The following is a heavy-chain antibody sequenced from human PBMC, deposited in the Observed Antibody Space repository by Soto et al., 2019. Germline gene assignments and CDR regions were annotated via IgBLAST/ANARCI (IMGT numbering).Heavy chain of an antibody. J-gene: IGHJ3*02. V-gene: IGHV6-1*01. CDR1: GDSVSSNSAA. D-gene: IGHD3-3*01. Sequence: SQTLSLTCAISGDSVSSNSAAWNWIRQSPSRGLEWLGRTYYRSKWYNDYAVSVKSRITINPDTSKNQFSLQLNSVTPEDTAVYYCARDRVTYDFWSVKQLGGDAFDIWGQGTMVTVSS. CDR2: TYYRSKWYN. CDR3: ARDRVTYDFWSVKQLGGDAFDI.